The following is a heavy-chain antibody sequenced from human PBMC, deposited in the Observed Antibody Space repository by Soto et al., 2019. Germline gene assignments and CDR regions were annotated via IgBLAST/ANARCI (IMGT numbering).Heavy chain of an antibody. CDR2: INHDGATI. V-gene: IGHV3-48*03. J-gene: IGHJ4*02. CDR1: GFTFSNYE. CDR3: ARVKRDTVNTQPYLDS. Sequence: PGGSLRLSCAASGFTFSNYEMNWVRQAPGKGLEWVSYINHDGATIYYADSVKGRFTVSRDNAENSLFLQMTSLRAEDTAVYYCARVKRDTVNTQPYLDSWGQGTLVTVSS. D-gene: IGHD4-4*01.